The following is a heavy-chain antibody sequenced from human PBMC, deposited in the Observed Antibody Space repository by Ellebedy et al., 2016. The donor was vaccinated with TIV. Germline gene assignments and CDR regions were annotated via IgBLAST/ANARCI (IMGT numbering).Heavy chain of an antibody. CDR2: IFYLGTT. Sequence: MPSETLSLTCSVSGGSISSYYWSWIRQPPGKGLEWIGSIFYLGTTYYHPSLKSPVTISVDRSNNQFSLKLSSVTAADTAIYYCARRGHDDPWYIDLWGRGTLVTVSS. CDR3: ARRGHDDPWYIDL. D-gene: IGHD1-1*01. J-gene: IGHJ2*01. CDR1: GGSISSYY. V-gene: IGHV4-59*05.